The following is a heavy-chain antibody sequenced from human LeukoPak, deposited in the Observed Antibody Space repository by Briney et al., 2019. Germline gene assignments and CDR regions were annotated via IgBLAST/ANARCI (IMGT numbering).Heavy chain of an antibody. D-gene: IGHD2-8*01. CDR2: VSGSGSTV. CDR1: GFTFGDHI. CDR3: ARVARYCTNGVCYNDY. J-gene: IGHJ4*02. Sequence: GGSLRLSCAASGFTFGDHIMNWVRQLPGKRLEWVAYVSGSGSTVYYADSVKGRFTVSRDNGKSSLYLQMDSLRAEDTAVYYCARVARYCTNGVCYNDYWGQGTLVTVSS. V-gene: IGHV3-48*01.